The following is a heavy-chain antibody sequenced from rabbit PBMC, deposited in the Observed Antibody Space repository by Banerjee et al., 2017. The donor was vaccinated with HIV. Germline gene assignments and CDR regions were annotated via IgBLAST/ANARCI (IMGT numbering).Heavy chain of an antibody. D-gene: IGHD2-1*01. CDR2: IDPVFGGT. CDR3: ARATMMLVINL. V-gene: IGHV1S7*01. Sequence: QLKESGGGLVQPGGSLKLSCKASGFDFSSCYMSWVRQAPGKGLEWIGYIDPVFGGTYYASWVNGQFTISSHNAQNTLYLQLNSLTAADTATYFCARATMMLVINLWGPGTLVTVS. CDR1: GFDFSSCY. J-gene: IGHJ4*01.